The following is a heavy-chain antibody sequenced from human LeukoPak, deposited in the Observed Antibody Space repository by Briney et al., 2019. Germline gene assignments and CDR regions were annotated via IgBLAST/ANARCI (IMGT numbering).Heavy chain of an antibody. V-gene: IGHV1-18*01. J-gene: IGHJ5*02. CDR3: ARVLRSGSYSRGKGWFDP. Sequence: GASVKVSCKASGYTFSNYGISWVRQAPGQGLEWMGWISAYNGNTNYAQKLQGRVTMTTDTSTSTAYMELRSLRSDDTAVYYCARVLRSGSYSRGKGWFDPWGQGTLVTVSS. CDR1: GYTFSNYG. D-gene: IGHD3-10*01. CDR2: ISAYNGNT.